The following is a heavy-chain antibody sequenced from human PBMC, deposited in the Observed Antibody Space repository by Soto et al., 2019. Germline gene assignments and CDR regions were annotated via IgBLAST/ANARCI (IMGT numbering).Heavy chain of an antibody. Sequence: PGGSLRLSCAASGFTFSSYAMHWVRQAPGKGLEWVAVISYDGSNKYYADSVKGRFTISRDNSKNTLYLQMNSLRAEDTAVYYCARVRGSWDYWASYYYYGMDVWGQGTTVTVAS. V-gene: IGHV3-30-3*01. D-gene: IGHD3-10*01. CDR3: ARVRGSWDYWASYYYYGMDV. CDR2: ISYDGSNK. J-gene: IGHJ6*02. CDR1: GFTFSSYA.